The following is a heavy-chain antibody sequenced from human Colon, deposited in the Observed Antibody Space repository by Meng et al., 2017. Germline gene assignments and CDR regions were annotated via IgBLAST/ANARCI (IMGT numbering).Heavy chain of an antibody. Sequence: QVQLRESGPALVKPSETLSLTCAVSGDSITNHNWWAWVRQPPGKGLEWMGEIPHRGSSAYNPSLKSRVSMSIDKSKNQFSLKLTSVTAADTVVYHCLRGSGGSVWGQGTLVTVSS. CDR2: IPHRGSS. V-gene: IGHV4-4*02. CDR1: GDSITNHNW. D-gene: IGHD3-10*01. CDR3: LRGSGGSV. J-gene: IGHJ1*01.